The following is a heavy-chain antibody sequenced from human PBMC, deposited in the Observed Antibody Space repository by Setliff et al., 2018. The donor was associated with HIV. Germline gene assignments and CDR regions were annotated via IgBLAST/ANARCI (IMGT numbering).Heavy chain of an antibody. CDR3: ARAGYNSRPYYFDY. Sequence: ETLSLTCTVSDASISSHYWSWIRQPPGKGLGWIAYIYYSGSTSYNPSLKSRVTVSIDTSKNQFSLKLNSVTAADTAVYYCARAGYNSRPYYFDYLVQGTLVTVSS. D-gene: IGHD6-13*01. CDR1: DASISSHY. J-gene: IGHJ4*02. V-gene: IGHV4-59*11. CDR2: IYYSGST.